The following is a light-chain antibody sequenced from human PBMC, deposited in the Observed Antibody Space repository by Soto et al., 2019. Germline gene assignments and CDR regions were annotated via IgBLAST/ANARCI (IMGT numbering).Light chain of an antibody. Sequence: DIQMTQSPSTLSASVGDRVTITCRASQSISTWLAWYQQRPGKAPKLLIYKASNLESGVPSRFSGSGSGTELTLTISSLYPDDFATYYCQQYYTYPWTFGPGTKVDIK. J-gene: IGKJ1*01. CDR3: QQYYTYPWT. V-gene: IGKV1-5*03. CDR2: KAS. CDR1: QSISTW.